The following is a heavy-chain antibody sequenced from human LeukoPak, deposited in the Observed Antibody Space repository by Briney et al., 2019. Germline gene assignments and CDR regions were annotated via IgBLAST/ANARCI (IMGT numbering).Heavy chain of an antibody. D-gene: IGHD5-18*01. CDR2: ISGSGGRT. V-gene: IGHV3-23*01. CDR3: AKEARYSYGPLDF. Sequence: GGSLRLSCAASGFTFSSDAMSWVRQAPGKGLEWVAGISGSGGRTYYADSVKGRFTIPRDNSKNTVYLQMSSLRAEDTAVYYCAKEARYSYGPLDFWGQGTLVTVSS. J-gene: IGHJ4*02. CDR1: GFTFSSDA.